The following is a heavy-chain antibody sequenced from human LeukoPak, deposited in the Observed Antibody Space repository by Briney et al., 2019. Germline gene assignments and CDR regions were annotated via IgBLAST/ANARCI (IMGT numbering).Heavy chain of an antibody. CDR2: IYHSGST. CDR3: AILQGYGAAAGTGDY. Sequence: PSETLSLTCAVSGGSISSSNWWSWVRQPPGKGLEWIGEIYHSGSTNYNPSLKSRVTISVDKSKNQFSLKLSSVTAADTAVYYGAILQGYGAAAGTGDYWGQGTLVTVSS. CDR1: GGSISSSNW. D-gene: IGHD6-13*01. V-gene: IGHV4-4*02. J-gene: IGHJ4*02.